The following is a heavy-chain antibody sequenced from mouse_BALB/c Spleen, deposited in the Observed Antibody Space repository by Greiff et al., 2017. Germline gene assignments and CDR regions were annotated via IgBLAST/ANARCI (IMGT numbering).Heavy chain of an antibody. Sequence: EVKLQESGPGLVKPSQSLSLTCTVTGYSITSDYAWNWIRQFPGNQLEWMGYISYSGSTSYNPSLKSRISITRDTSKNQFFLQLNSVTTEDTATYYFATMIRSYWYFDVWGAGTTVTVSS. CDR3: ATMIRSYWYFDV. CDR2: ISYSGST. D-gene: IGHD2-4*01. CDR1: GYSITSDYA. J-gene: IGHJ1*01. V-gene: IGHV3-2*02.